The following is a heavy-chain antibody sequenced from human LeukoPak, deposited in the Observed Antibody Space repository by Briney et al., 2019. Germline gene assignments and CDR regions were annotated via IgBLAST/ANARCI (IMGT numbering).Heavy chain of an antibody. CDR2: IYYSGST. J-gene: IGHJ6*02. V-gene: IGHV4-59*08. CDR1: GGSISSYY. CDR3: ARHNYYYYGMNV. Sequence: SETLSLTCTVSGGSISSYYWSWIRQPPGKGLEWIGYIYYSGSTNYNPSLKSRVTISVDTSKNQFSLELNSVTAADTAVYYCARHNYYYYGMNVWGQGTTVTVSS.